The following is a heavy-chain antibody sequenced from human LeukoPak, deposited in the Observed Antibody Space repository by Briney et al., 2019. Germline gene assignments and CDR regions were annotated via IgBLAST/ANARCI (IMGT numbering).Heavy chain of an antibody. Sequence: SVKVSCKASGGTFSSYAISWVRQAPGQGLEWMGGIIPIFGTANYAQKFQGRVTITADESTSTAYMELSSLRSEDTAVYYCARGNAERGGGYYYGMDVWGQGTTVTVSS. CDR2: IIPIFGTA. CDR3: ARGNAERGGGYYYGMDV. D-gene: IGHD2-8*01. CDR1: GGTFSSYA. J-gene: IGHJ6*02. V-gene: IGHV1-69*13.